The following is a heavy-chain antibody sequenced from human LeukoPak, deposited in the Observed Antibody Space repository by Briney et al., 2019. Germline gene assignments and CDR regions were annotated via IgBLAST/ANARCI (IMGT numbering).Heavy chain of an antibody. Sequence: HAGGSLRLSCAASGFTFSTYAMTWVRQAPGKGLEWVSSIRDRTYYADSAKGRLTISRDDSRNTLYLQMNSLGAVDTAVYYCAKSWRSYDSSTSYYAFDLWGQGTTVTVSS. CDR3: AKSWRSYDSSTSYYAFDL. V-gene: IGHV3-23*01. J-gene: IGHJ3*01. CDR1: GFTFSTYA. CDR2: SIRDRT. D-gene: IGHD3-22*01.